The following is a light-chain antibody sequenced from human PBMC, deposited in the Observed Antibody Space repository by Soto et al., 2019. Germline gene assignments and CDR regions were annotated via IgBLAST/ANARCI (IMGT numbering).Light chain of an antibody. CDR1: QSISSN. Sequence: EIVMTQSPATLSVSPGERATLSCRASQSISSNLAWYQQKPGQAPRLLLYGASTRATGIPARFSGSGSGTEFTLTSRILQSEDFAVYYCQHYNNWPPLTFGQGTKVEIK. CDR3: QHYNNWPPLT. J-gene: IGKJ1*01. CDR2: GAS. V-gene: IGKV3-15*01.